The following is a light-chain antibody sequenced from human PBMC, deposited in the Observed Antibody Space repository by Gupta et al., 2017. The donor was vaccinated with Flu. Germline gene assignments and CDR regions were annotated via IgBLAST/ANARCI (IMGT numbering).Light chain of an antibody. CDR1: ALPNQY. CDR2: KDT. J-gene: IGLJ2*01. Sequence: SYELTQPPSASVCPGQTARITCSGDALPNQYVYWFQQHPGQAPALLIYKDTERPSGIPERFSASGSGTTATLNITGVQAEDEADYYWQSADSTRTYVVFGAGTKLTVL. CDR3: QSADSTRTYVV. V-gene: IGLV3-25*03.